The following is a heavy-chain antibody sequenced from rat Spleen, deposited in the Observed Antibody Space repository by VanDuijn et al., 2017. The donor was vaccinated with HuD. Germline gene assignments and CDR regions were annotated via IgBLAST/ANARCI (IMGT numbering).Heavy chain of an antibody. V-gene: IGHV5-22*01. CDR1: GFTFSNFD. CDR2: INFDGSGT. J-gene: IGHJ2*01. D-gene: IGHD1-7*01. CDR3: ARGHTMGMDYFDY. Sequence: EVQLVESGGGFVQPGGSMKLSCAPSGFTFSNFDMAWVRQTPTKGLEWVASINFDGSGTYYRDSVKGRFTFSRDNAKSTLYLQMDSLRSEDTATYYCARGHTMGMDYFDYWGQGVMVTVSS.